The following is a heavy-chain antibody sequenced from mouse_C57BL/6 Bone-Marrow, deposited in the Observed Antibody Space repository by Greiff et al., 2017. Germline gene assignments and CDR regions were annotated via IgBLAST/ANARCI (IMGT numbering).Heavy chain of an antibody. Sequence: QVQLQQSGAELARPGASVKMSCKASGYTFTSYTMHWVKQRPGQGLEWIGYINPSSGYTKYNQKFKDKATLTADKSSSTAYMQLSSLTSEDSAVDYCAKEGGGTAQAPYYAMDYWGQGTSVTVSS. CDR3: AKEGGGTAQAPYYAMDY. CDR2: INPSSGYT. V-gene: IGHV1-4*01. D-gene: IGHD3-2*02. J-gene: IGHJ4*01. CDR1: GYTFTSYT.